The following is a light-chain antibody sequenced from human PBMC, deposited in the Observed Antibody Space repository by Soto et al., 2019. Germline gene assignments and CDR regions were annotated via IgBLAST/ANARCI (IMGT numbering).Light chain of an antibody. V-gene: IGKV3-11*01. CDR2: DTS. Sequence: EVVLTQSPATLSLSPGERATLSCRASQTVYSYLAWYQQKPGQAPRLLIYDTSNRATGIPARFSGSGSGTDFTLTISSLEPEDFAVYYCQQRYSWPPLTFGGGTKVEIK. CDR3: QQRYSWPPLT. J-gene: IGKJ4*01. CDR1: QTVYSY.